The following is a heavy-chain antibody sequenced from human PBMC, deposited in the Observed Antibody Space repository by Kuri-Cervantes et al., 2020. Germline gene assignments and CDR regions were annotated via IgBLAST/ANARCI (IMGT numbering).Heavy chain of an antibody. V-gene: IGHV5-51*01. CDR1: GYSFTSYW. CDR3: AREMSYDYVWGSYRDAFDI. J-gene: IGHJ3*02. CDR2: IYPGDSDT. Sequence: GESLKIFRKGFGYSFTSYWIGWVRQMPGKGLEWMGIIYPGDSDTRYSPSFQGQVTISADKSISTAYLQWSSLKASDTAMYYCAREMSYDYVWGSYRDAFDIWGQGTMVTVSS. D-gene: IGHD3-16*02.